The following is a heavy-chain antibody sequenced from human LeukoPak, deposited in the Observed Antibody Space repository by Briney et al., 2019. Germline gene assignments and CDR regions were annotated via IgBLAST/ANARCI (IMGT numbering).Heavy chain of an antibody. Sequence: GGSLRLSCTASGFVFRDYAMSWVRQAPGKGLEWVSFIRSKVNGGTTDYAASLKGRITVSRDDSKSIAYLQMNSLKTEDTAVYYCARSAPDRYYYDSTGYYVDFWGQGTLVTVSS. CDR1: GFVFRDYA. D-gene: IGHD3-22*01. V-gene: IGHV3-49*04. J-gene: IGHJ4*02. CDR2: IRSKVNGGTT. CDR3: ARSAPDRYYYDSTGYYVDF.